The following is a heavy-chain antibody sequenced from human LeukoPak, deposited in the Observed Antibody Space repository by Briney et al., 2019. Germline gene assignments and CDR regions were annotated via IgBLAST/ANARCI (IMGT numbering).Heavy chain of an antibody. CDR3: ARGPLEGGYYFDY. J-gene: IGHJ4*02. Sequence: GRSLRLSRAASGFTFSNYGMHWVRQAPGKGLEWVAVIWYDGSNKHFADSVKGRFTISRDNSKNTLYLQMDSLRVEDTAVYYCARGPLEGGYYFDYWGQGTLVTVSS. CDR2: IWYDGSNK. D-gene: IGHD3-16*01. CDR1: GFTFSNYG. V-gene: IGHV3-33*01.